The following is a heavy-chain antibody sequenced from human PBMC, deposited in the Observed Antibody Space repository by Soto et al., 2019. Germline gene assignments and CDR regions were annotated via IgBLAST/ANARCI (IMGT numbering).Heavy chain of an antibody. Sequence: QVQLVQSGAEVKKPGASVKVSCKTSGYRFTNYGMHWVRQAPGQGLEWMGWINAGTGHTAFSQKLQGRVTINRDTSASTAYMELNNLKYEDTAVYYCARDAKGFGVITKAYDFWGQGTLVTVSS. CDR3: ARDAKGFGVITKAYDF. V-gene: IGHV1-3*01. CDR1: GYRFTNYG. CDR2: INAGTGHT. J-gene: IGHJ4*02. D-gene: IGHD3-3*01.